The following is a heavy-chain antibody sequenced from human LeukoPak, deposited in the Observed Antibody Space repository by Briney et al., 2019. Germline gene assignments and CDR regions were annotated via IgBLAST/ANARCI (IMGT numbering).Heavy chain of an antibody. D-gene: IGHD3-10*01. CDR2: IKQDGSEK. Sequence: GGSLRLSCAASGFSFSSNWMSWVRQAPGKGLEWVANIKQDGSEKYYVDSVKGRFTISRDNANNSLYLQMNSLRTEDTALYFCARVYFVRGVIPFIDYWGQGTLVTVSS. V-gene: IGHV3-7*03. CDR3: ARVYFVRGVIPFIDY. J-gene: IGHJ4*02. CDR1: GFSFSSNW.